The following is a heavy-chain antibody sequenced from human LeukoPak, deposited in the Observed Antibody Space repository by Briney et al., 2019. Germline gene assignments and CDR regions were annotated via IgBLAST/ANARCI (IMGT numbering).Heavy chain of an antibody. CDR3: ANEYSKGGV. V-gene: IGHV3-23*01. Sequence: GGSLRLSCVASGFTFSNYVMNWVRQAPGKGLECVSSISGSGTSTYYADSVKGRFTSSRDNSKNTLYLQMNSLRAEDTAIYYCANEYSKGGVWGQGTTVTVSS. CDR2: ISGSGTST. CDR1: GFTFSNYV. D-gene: IGHD4-11*01. J-gene: IGHJ3*01.